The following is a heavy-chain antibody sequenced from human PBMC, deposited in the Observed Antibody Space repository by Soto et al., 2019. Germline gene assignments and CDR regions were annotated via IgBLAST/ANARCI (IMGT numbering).Heavy chain of an antibody. CDR1: GFTFSSYE. CDR2: ISDSGGTV. Sequence: SLRLSCSASGFTFSSYEMNWFRQAPGQGLEWVSYISDSGGTVYYADSVKGRFTVSRDNAQNSVYLQMNSLRTEDTAVYYCARDLLHYDFWSGYSAYFYYGMDVWGPGTTVTVSS. V-gene: IGHV3-48*03. D-gene: IGHD3-3*01. CDR3: ARDLLHYDFWSGYSAYFYYGMDV. J-gene: IGHJ6*02.